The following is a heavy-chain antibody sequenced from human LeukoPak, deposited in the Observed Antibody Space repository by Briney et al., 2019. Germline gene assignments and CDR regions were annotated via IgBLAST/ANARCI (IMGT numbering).Heavy chain of an antibody. CDR2: IYYSGST. J-gene: IGHJ3*02. D-gene: IGHD2-21*02. Sequence: SETLSLTCTVSGYSISSGYYWGWIRQPPGKGLEWIGYIYYSGSTNYNPSLKSRVTISVDTSKNQFSLKLSSVTAADTAVYYCARVVVTAAFDIWGQGTMVTVSS. CDR1: GYSISSGYY. CDR3: ARVVVTAAFDI. V-gene: IGHV4-61*01.